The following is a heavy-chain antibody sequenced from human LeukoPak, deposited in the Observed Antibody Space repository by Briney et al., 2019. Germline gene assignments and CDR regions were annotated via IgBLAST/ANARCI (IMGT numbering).Heavy chain of an antibody. CDR3: ARDQEGFDY. J-gene: IGHJ4*02. V-gene: IGHV1-46*01. Sequence: ASVKVSCKASGYTFTSYYMHWVRQAPRQGLEWMGIINPSGGSTSYAQKFQGRVTVTRDTSTSTVHMELSGLRSEDTAVYYCARDQEGFDYWGQGTLVTVSS. CDR1: GYTFTSYY. CDR2: INPSGGST.